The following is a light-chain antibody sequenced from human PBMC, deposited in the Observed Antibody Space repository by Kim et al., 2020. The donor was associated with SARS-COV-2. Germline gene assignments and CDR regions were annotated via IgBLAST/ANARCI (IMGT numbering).Light chain of an antibody. J-gene: IGLJ1*01. V-gene: IGLV2-14*01. CDR2: DVS. CDR3: SSYTSSSPLYF. CDR1: SSDVGGYNY. Sequence: QSALTQPASVSGSPGQSITISCTGTSSDVGGYNYVSWYQQHPGKAPKLMIYDVSKRPSGVSNRFSGSKSGNTASLTISGLQAEDEADYYCSSYTSSSPLYFFGTGTKVTVL.